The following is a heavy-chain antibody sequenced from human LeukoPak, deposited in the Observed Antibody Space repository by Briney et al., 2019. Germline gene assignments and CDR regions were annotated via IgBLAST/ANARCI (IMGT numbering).Heavy chain of an antibody. V-gene: IGHV4-34*01. D-gene: IGHD3-22*01. CDR1: GFIFSNYW. CDR2: INHSGST. CDR3: ARGPPIRYFEGSGYYFFDS. Sequence: PGGSLRLSCAASGFIFSNYWLTWVRQAPGKGLEWIGEINHSGSTNYNPSLKSRGNISVDTSENQFSLTLTSVTAADTAVYYCARGPPIRYFEGSGYYFFDSWGQGTLVTVSS. J-gene: IGHJ4*02.